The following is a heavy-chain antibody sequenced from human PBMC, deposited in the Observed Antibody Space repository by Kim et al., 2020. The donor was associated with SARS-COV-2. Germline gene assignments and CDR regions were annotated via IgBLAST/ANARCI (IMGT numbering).Heavy chain of an antibody. D-gene: IGHD3-10*01. Sequence: GGSLRLSCAASGFTFRTYGMHWVRQAPGKGLEWVAVVSCDGSSHSYGESVKGRFTISRDNTENTLYLQMNSLRPDDTAVYFCAKAVCRGSLSSYSAIDV. CDR3: AKAVCRGSLSSYSAIDV. J-gene: IGHJ6*01. CDR2: VSCDGSSH. V-gene: IGHV3-30*18. CDR1: GFTFRTYG.